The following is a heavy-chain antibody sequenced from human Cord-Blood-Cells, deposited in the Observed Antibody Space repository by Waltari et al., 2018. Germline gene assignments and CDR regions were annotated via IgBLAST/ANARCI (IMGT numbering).Heavy chain of an antibody. CDR3: ARDGDGDRLVYYVDY. J-gene: IGHJ4*02. D-gene: IGHD6-6*01. Sequence: QVQLVESGGGVVQPGRSLRLSCEASGFTFSSYAMHWVRQAPGKGLEWGAVISYDGSKKYYADTVKGRFSITRDNSNTAPYLQMNSLRAEDTAVYYCARDGDGDRLVYYVDYWGQGTLVTVAS. CDR1: GFTFSSYA. V-gene: IGHV3-30-3*01. CDR2: ISYDGSKK.